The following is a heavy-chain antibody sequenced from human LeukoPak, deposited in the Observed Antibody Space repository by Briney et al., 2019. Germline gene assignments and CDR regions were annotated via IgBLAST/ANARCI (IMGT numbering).Heavy chain of an antibody. J-gene: IGHJ4*02. D-gene: IGHD6-19*01. Sequence: SQTLSLTCTVSGGSISSYHWSWIRQPPGKGMEWIGYIYYSGRTNYNPSLESRVTISIDTSKQHFSLKLSSVTAADTALYYCARDQTTPYSSGWLDYWGQGTLVTVSS. CDR1: GGSISSYH. CDR3: ARDQTTPYSSGWLDY. CDR2: IYYSGRT. V-gene: IGHV4-59*01.